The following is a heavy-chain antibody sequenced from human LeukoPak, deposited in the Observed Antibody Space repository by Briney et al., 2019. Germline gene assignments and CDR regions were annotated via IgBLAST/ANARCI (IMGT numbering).Heavy chain of an antibody. CDR1: GFRFGSYW. CDR3: AKEGSGSYRPFDY. CDR2: IKQLGNEM. D-gene: IGHD3-10*01. Sequence: GGSLRLSCAASGFRFGSYWMTWARQAPGKGLEWVAMIKQLGNEMYYVDSVKGRFTISRDNSKNTLYLQMNSLRAEDTAVYYCAKEGSGSYRPFDYWGQGTLVTVSS. J-gene: IGHJ4*02. V-gene: IGHV3-7*03.